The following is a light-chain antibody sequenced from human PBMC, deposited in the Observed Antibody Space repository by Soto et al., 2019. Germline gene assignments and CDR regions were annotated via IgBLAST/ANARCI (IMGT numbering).Light chain of an antibody. V-gene: IGLV2-11*01. CDR3: CSYGGSYTGV. J-gene: IGLJ2*01. CDR1: SSDVGGYNY. CDR2: DVS. Sequence: QSALTQPRSVSGSPGQSVTISCTGTSSDVGGYNYVSWYHQHPGKAPKLMIYDVSKRPSGVPDRFSGSKSGNTASLTISGLQAEDEADYYCCSYGGSYTGVFGGGTKVTAL.